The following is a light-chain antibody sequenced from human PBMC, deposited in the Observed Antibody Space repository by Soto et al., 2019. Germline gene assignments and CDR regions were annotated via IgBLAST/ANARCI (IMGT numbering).Light chain of an antibody. J-gene: IGLJ2*01. CDR1: ISDVGSYNF. V-gene: IGLV2-23*02. CDR3: CSYARGDIFV. Sequence: QSVLTQPASVSGSPGQSITTSCTGSISDVGSYNFVSWFQQHPGKVPKLIIYDATKRPSGVPNRFSGSISANTASLTISGLQAEDEAHYFCCSYARGDIFVFGGGTKVTVL. CDR2: DAT.